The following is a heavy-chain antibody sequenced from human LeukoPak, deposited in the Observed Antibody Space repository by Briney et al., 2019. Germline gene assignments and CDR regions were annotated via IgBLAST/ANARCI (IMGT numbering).Heavy chain of an antibody. J-gene: IGHJ4*02. D-gene: IGHD5-24*01. CDR1: GFTFSSYG. Sequence: PGGSLRLSCAASGFTFSSYGMHWVRQAPGKGLEWVAFIRYDGSNKYYADSVKGRFTISRDNSKNTLYLQMNSLRADDTAVYYCAKEVEMAIISLEFGYWGQGTLVTVSS. CDR2: IRYDGSNK. V-gene: IGHV3-30*02. CDR3: AKEVEMAIISLEFGY.